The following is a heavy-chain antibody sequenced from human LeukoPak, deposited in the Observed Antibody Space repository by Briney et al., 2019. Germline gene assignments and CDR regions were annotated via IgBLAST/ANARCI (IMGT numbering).Heavy chain of an antibody. V-gene: IGHV3-21*01. Sequence: PGGSLRLSCAASGFTFSSYSMNWVRQAPGKGLEWVSSISSSSSYIYYADSVKGRFTISRDNAKNSLYLQMNSLRAEDTAVYYCARDYSDWGRDGYNSDYYFDYWGQGTLVTVSS. CDR2: ISSSSSYI. CDR3: ARDYSDWGRDGYNSDYYFDY. CDR1: GFTFSSYS. D-gene: IGHD5-12*01. J-gene: IGHJ4*02.